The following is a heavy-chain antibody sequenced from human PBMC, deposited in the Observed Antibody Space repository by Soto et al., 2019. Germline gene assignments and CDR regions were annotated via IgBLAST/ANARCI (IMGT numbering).Heavy chain of an antibody. J-gene: IGHJ6*02. CDR1: GFTFSSYD. Sequence: GGSLRLSCAASGFTFSSYDMHWVRQATGKGLEWVSAIGTAGDTYYPGSVKGRFTISRDNSKNTLYLQMNSLRAEDTAVYYCAKGIMDGKGSSGYYDYYYGMDVWGQGTTVTVSS. CDR3: AKGIMDGKGSSGYYDYYYGMDV. V-gene: IGHV3-13*01. D-gene: IGHD3-22*01. CDR2: IGTAGDT.